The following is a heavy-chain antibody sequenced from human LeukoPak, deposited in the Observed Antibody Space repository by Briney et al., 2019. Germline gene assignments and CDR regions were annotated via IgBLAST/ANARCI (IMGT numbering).Heavy chain of an antibody. CDR2: MNPDSGGT. D-gene: IGHD4-23*01. CDR1: GYTFTGYY. J-gene: IGHJ4*02. CDR3: AVSGNGTFDY. Sequence: ASVKVSCKASGYTFTGYYIHWVRQAPGQGLEWMGWMNPDSGGTNYAQRFQGRVTMTRDTSISTAYMGLSRLRSDDTAVYYCAVSGNGTFDYWGQGPLVTVSS. V-gene: IGHV1-2*02.